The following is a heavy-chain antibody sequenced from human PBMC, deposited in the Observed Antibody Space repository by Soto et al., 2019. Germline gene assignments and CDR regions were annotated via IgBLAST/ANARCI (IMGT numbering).Heavy chain of an antibody. CDR3: ARSRGCSGYEVADN. CDR2: INSDGSST. D-gene: IGHD5-12*01. V-gene: IGHV3-74*01. Sequence: EVQLVESGGGLVQPGGSLRLSCAASGFTFNSYWMHWVRQAPGKGLVWVSRINSDGSSTTYADSVTGRFTISRDNAKNTVYLQMNSLRAEDTAVYYCARSRGCSGYEVADNWGQGTLVTVSS. CDR1: GFTFNSYW. J-gene: IGHJ4*02.